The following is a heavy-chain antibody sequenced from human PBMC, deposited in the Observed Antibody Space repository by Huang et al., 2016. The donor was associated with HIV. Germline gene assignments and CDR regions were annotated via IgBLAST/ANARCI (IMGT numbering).Heavy chain of an antibody. Sequence: EVQFVESGGGLVKPGRSLRLSCTASGFTFGNYGMSWFRPAAVKGLEWVGFIRSKDYSGTTEYAASVKGRFTISRDDSKSIAYLQMNSLKPEDTAVYYCTRDSVYPNYYDGSGFYFDYWGQGTLVTVSS. D-gene: IGHD3-22*01. J-gene: IGHJ4*02. CDR1: GFTFGNYG. CDR3: TRDSVYPNYYDGSGFYFDY. V-gene: IGHV3-49*05. CDR2: IRSKDYSGTT.